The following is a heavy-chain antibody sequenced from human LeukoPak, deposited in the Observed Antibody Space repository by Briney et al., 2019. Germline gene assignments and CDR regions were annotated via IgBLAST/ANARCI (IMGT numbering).Heavy chain of an antibody. J-gene: IGHJ5*02. V-gene: IGHV4-31*03. CDR1: GGSISSGGYY. CDR3: ASLVVVAANGWFDP. CDR2: IYYSGST. D-gene: IGHD2-15*01. Sequence: PSETLSLTCTVSGGSISSGGYYWSWIRQHPGKGLEWIGYIYYSGSTYYNPPLKSRVTISVDTSKNQFSLKLSSVTAADTAVYYCASLVVVAANGWFDPWGQGTLVTVSS.